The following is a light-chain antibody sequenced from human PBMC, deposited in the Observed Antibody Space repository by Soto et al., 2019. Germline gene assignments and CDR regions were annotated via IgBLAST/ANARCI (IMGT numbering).Light chain of an antibody. CDR3: QQFDTFFWT. J-gene: IGKJ1*01. Sequence: DIQLTQSPSTLSASVGDRVTITCRASQTIDNWLAWYPQKPGKAPKLLIYDASRLESGVPSRFSGSGSGTDFTLTITGLQHDDFATYYCQQFDTFFWTFGPGTRVEIK. V-gene: IGKV1-5*01. CDR1: QTIDNW. CDR2: DAS.